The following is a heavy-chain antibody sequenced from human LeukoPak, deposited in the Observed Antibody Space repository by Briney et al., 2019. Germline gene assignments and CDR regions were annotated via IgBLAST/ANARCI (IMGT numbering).Heavy chain of an antibody. V-gene: IGHV3-64D*06. Sequence: PGESLRLSCSASGFTFSSYAMHWVRQAPGKGLEYVSAISSNGGSTYYADSVKGRSTISRDNSKNTLYLQMSSLRAEDTAVYYCVKDYDIVGWNWFDPWGQGTLVTVSS. CDR2: ISSNGGST. J-gene: IGHJ5*02. CDR1: GFTFSSYA. D-gene: IGHD2-21*01. CDR3: VKDYDIVGWNWFDP.